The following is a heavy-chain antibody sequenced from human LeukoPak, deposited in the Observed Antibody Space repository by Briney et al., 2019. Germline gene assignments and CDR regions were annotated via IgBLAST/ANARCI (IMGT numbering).Heavy chain of an antibody. Sequence: SETLSLTCSVSGGSLSSHYWSWIRQPAGKELELIGHIHDTGSTFYNPSLRGRVTISLDTSNNQFSLKLTSMTAADTAVYYCARFSSGCSTSSCYLTYWGQGTLVTVS. CDR2: IHDTGST. CDR3: ARFSSGCSTSSCYLTY. D-gene: IGHD2-2*01. V-gene: IGHV4-59*11. CDR1: GGSLSSHY. J-gene: IGHJ4*02.